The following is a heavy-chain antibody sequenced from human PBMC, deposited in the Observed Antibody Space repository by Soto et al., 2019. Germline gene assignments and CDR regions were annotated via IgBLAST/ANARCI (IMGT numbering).Heavy chain of an antibody. CDR1: GFTFSSYW. J-gene: IGHJ4*02. CDR2: IKQDGSDK. D-gene: IGHD6-6*01. V-gene: IGHV3-7*05. Sequence: EVQLVESGGGLVQPGGSLRLSCAASGFTFSSYWMSWVRQAPGKGLEWVANIKQDGSDKYYVDSVKGRFTISRDNAKNSLYLQMNSMTAEDTSVYYSAKVESLAGQEWGQGTLVTVSP. CDR3: AKVESLAGQE.